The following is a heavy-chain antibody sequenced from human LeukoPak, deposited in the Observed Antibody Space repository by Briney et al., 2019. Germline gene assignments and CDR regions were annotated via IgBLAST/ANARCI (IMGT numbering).Heavy chain of an antibody. CDR2: IYYSGST. CDR3: ARVGDIVVVPAAQVDY. V-gene: IGHV4-59*08. CDR1: GGSISSYY. D-gene: IGHD2-2*01. J-gene: IGHJ4*02. Sequence: SETLSLTCTVSGGSISSYYWSWIRQPPGKGLEWIGYIYYSGSTNYNPSLKSRVTISVDTSKNQFSLKLSSVTAADTAVYYCARVGDIVVVPAAQVDYWGQGTLVTVSS.